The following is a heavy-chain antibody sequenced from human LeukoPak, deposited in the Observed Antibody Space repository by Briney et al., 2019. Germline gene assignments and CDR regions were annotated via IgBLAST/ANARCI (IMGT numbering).Heavy chain of an antibody. D-gene: IGHD6-19*01. CDR1: GYSFTTYW. J-gene: IGHJ4*02. CDR3: ARLYSSGYGAYFDY. CDR2: IYPLDSHT. Sequence: GEPLKISCKGSGYSFTTYWIGCVRQMPGKNLECMGIIYPLDSHTRYSPSFPGQVTISADQSIRIDYLQWRSLKASDSAMYYCARLYSSGYGAYFDYWGQGTLVTVSS. V-gene: IGHV5-51*01.